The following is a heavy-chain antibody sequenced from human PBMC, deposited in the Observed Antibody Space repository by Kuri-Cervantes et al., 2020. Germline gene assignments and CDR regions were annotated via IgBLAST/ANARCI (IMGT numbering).Heavy chain of an antibody. Sequence: ASVKVSCKASGYTFTGYYMHWVRQAPGQGLEWMGWINPNSGGTNYAQKFQGRVTMTRDTSISTAYMELSRLRSEDTAVYYCARDGQDCSGGSCYSPGDYWGQGTLVTVSS. D-gene: IGHD2-15*01. CDR3: ARDGQDCSGGSCYSPGDY. J-gene: IGHJ4*02. CDR1: GYTFTGYY. V-gene: IGHV1-2*02. CDR2: INPNSGGT.